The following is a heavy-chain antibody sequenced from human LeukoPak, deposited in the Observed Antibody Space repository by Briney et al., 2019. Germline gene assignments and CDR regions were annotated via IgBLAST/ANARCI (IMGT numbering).Heavy chain of an antibody. Sequence: GGSLRLSCAASGFTFSSYWMSWVRQAPGKGLEWVANIKQDGSEKYYVDSVKGRFTISRDNAKNSLYLQMNSLRAEDTAVYYCARDRRDGYNYRGLDYWGQGTLVTVSS. CDR2: IKQDGSEK. CDR1: GFTFSSYW. V-gene: IGHV3-7*03. CDR3: ARDRRDGYNYRGLDY. D-gene: IGHD5-24*01. J-gene: IGHJ4*02.